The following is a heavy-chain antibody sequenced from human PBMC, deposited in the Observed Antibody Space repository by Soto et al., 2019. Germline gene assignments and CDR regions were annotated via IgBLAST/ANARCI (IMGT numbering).Heavy chain of an antibody. Sequence: EVQLVESGGGLVQPGGSLRLSCAASGFTFSSYDMNWVRQAPGKGLEWISYISTSSRAIHYADSVKGRFTISRDNVKNSLYLQMNSLRDEDTAVYYCARDRGYCNGGSCYYMDVWGKGTTVTVSS. CDR3: ARDRGYCNGGSCYYMDV. CDR1: GFTFSSYD. V-gene: IGHV3-48*02. J-gene: IGHJ6*03. CDR2: ISTSSRAI. D-gene: IGHD2-15*01.